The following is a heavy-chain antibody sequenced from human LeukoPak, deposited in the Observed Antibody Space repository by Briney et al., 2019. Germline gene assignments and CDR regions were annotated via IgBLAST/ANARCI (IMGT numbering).Heavy chain of an antibody. J-gene: IGHJ4*02. V-gene: IGHV3-30*03. CDR3: ARDFLRFGELCYFDY. Sequence: GGSLRLSCAASGFTFSSYGMHWVRQAPGKGLEWVAVISYDGSNKYYADSVKGRFTISRDNSKNTLYLQMNSLRAEDTAVYYCARDFLRFGELCYFDYWGQGTLVTVSS. CDR1: GFTFSSYG. CDR2: ISYDGSNK. D-gene: IGHD3-10*01.